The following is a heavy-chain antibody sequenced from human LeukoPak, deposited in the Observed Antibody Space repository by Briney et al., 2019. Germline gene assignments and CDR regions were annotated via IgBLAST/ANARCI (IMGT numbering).Heavy chain of an antibody. D-gene: IGHD6-19*01. Sequence: HPGGSLRLSCAASGFTFSSYGMHWVRQAPGKGLEWVAVISYDGSNKYYADSVKGRFTISRDNSKNTLYLQMNSLRAEDTAVYYCARGLGRWLVRGAYGMDVWGQGTTVTVSS. CDR2: ISYDGSNK. V-gene: IGHV3-30*03. CDR3: ARGLGRWLVRGAYGMDV. J-gene: IGHJ6*02. CDR1: GFTFSSYG.